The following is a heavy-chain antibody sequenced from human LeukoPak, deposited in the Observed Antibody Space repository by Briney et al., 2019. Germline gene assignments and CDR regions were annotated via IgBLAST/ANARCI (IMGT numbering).Heavy chain of an antibody. CDR1: GYTLTELS. CDR2: FDPEDGET. D-gene: IGHD7-27*01. Sequence: ASVTVSCKVSGYTLTELSMHWVRQAPGKGLEWMGGFDPEDGETIYAQKFQGRVTMTEDTSTDTAYMELSSLRSEDTAVYYCATQLGINGGYYFDYWGQGTLVTVSS. CDR3: ATQLGINGGYYFDY. J-gene: IGHJ4*02. V-gene: IGHV1-24*01.